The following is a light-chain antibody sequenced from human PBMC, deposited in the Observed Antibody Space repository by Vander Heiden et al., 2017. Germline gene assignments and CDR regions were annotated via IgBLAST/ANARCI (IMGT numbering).Light chain of an antibody. J-gene: IGKJ4*01. CDR1: QSVSSY. V-gene: IGKV3-11*01. CDR3: QQRSNWPPFT. Sequence: EFVVTSSPATLPLSPAAIATPSCRARQSVSSYLAWYQQKPGQAPRLRIYDASNRATGIPARFSGRGVGTDFTLTISSREPEDFAVYYCQQRSNWPPFTFGGGTKVEIK. CDR2: DAS.